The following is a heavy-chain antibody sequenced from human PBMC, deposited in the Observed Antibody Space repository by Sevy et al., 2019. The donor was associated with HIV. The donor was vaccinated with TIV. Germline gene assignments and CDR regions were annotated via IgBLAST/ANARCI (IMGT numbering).Heavy chain of an antibody. CDR3: ARDGAVAAAGYFDY. D-gene: IGHD6-19*01. V-gene: IGHV3-30-3*01. CDR1: GFTFSSYA. CDR2: ISYDGSNK. J-gene: IGHJ4*02. Sequence: GGSLRLSCAASGFTFSSYAMHWVRQAPGKGLEWVAVISYDGSNKYYADSVKGRFTISRDNSKNTLYLQMNSLRAEDTAVYYCARDGAVAAAGYFDYWGQGTLVTVSS.